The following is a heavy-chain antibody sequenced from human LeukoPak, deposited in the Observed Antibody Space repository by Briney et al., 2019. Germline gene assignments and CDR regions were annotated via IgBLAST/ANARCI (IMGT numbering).Heavy chain of an antibody. CDR2: INPNSGGT. CDR1: GYTFTGYY. D-gene: IGHD1-26*01. Sequence: ASVKVSCKASGYTFTGYYMHWVRQAPGQGLEWMGWINPNSGGTNYAQKLQGRVTMTRNTSISTAYMELSSLRAEDTAVYYCAKDLRVGATPNLSDYWGQGTLVTVSS. CDR3: AKDLRVGATPNLSDY. J-gene: IGHJ4*02. V-gene: IGHV1-2*02.